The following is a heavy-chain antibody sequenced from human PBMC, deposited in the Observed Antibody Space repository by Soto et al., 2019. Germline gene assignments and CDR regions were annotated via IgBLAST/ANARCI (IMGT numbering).Heavy chain of an antibody. Sequence: SVKVSCKASGYTYTIYGISWVRKDPGQGLEWMGWISAYNGNTNYAQKLQGRVTMTTDTSTSTAYMELRSLRSDDTAVYYCARDSFVDTAMDYYYYGMDVWGQGTTVTVSS. V-gene: IGHV1-18*01. J-gene: IGHJ6*02. CDR3: ARDSFVDTAMDYYYYGMDV. CDR1: GYTYTIYG. CDR2: ISAYNGNT. D-gene: IGHD5-18*01.